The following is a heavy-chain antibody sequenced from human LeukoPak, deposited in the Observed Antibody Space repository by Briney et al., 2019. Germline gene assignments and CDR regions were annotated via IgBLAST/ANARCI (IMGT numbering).Heavy chain of an antibody. CDR1: GFTFSSYA. D-gene: IGHD6-6*01. CDR2: ISGSGGST. Sequence: PGGSLRLSCAASGFTFSSYAMSWVRQAPGKGLEWVSAISGSGGSTYYADSVKGRFTISRDNSKNTLYLQMNSLRAEDTAVYYCAEDLASQLGRGFYYYYGMDVWGQGTTVTVSS. V-gene: IGHV3-23*01. J-gene: IGHJ6*02. CDR3: AEDLASQLGRGFYYYYGMDV.